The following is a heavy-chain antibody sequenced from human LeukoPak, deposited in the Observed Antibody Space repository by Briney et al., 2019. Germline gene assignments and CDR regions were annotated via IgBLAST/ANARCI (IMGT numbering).Heavy chain of an antibody. V-gene: IGHV4-4*07. CDR1: GGSISSYY. CDR2: IYTSGST. Sequence: SETLSLTCTVSGGSISSYYWSWIRQPAGKGLEWIGRIYTSGSTNYNPSLKSRVTMSVDTSKNQFSLKLSSVTAADTAVYYCARYITMVRSVLGEHAFDIWGQGTMVTVPS. J-gene: IGHJ3*02. CDR3: ARYITMVRSVLGEHAFDI. D-gene: IGHD3-10*01.